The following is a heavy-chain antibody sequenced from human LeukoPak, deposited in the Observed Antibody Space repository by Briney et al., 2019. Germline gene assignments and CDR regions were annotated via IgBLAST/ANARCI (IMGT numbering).Heavy chain of an antibody. D-gene: IGHD3-16*01. Sequence: GVSLRLSCSASGFTFSSDAMHWVRQAPGKGLEYVSGISNNADRTYYADSVKGRFTISRDNSKNTLYLQMSSLRPEDTAVYYCVKGLVLADDYFDPWGQGTLVTVSS. J-gene: IGHJ5*02. CDR2: ISNNADRT. CDR3: VKGLVLADDYFDP. V-gene: IGHV3-64D*09. CDR1: GFTFSSDA.